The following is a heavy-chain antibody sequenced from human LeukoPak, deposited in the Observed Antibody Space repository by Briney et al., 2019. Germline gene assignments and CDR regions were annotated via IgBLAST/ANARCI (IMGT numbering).Heavy chain of an antibody. Sequence: GESLKISCEGSGDSFTSNWIGWVRQMPGKGLECMGIIYPGDSDTRYSPSFQGQVTISADKSISTAYLQWSSLKASDTAMYYCARRDENYYFDYWGQGTLVTVSS. V-gene: IGHV5-51*01. D-gene: IGHD3-10*01. CDR1: GDSFTSNW. J-gene: IGHJ4*02. CDR3: ARRDENYYFDY. CDR2: IYPGDSDT.